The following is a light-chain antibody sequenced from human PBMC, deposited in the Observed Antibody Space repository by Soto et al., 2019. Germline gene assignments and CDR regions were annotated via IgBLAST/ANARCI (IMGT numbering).Light chain of an antibody. CDR3: QQYNNWPWT. CDR2: GAS. CDR1: QSVSSN. Sequence: EIVMTQSPATLSVSPGVGATLSCRASQSVSSNLAWYQQKPGQAPRLLIYGASTRATGIPARFSGSGSGTEFTLTISSLQSEDFAVYYCQQYNNWPWTFGQGTKVDIK. J-gene: IGKJ1*01. V-gene: IGKV3-15*01.